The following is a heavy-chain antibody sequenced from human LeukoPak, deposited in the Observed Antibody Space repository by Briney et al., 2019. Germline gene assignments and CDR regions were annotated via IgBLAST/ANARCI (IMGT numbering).Heavy chain of an antibody. Sequence: SETLSLTCTVSGGSISSYYRSWIRQPPGKGLEWIGYIYYSGSTNYNPSLKSRVTISVDTSKNQFSLKLSSVTAADTAVYYCARVFSGVLDYWGQGTLVTVSS. CDR3: ARVFSGVLDY. D-gene: IGHD3-10*02. V-gene: IGHV4-59*01. CDR2: IYYSGST. J-gene: IGHJ4*02. CDR1: GGSISSYY.